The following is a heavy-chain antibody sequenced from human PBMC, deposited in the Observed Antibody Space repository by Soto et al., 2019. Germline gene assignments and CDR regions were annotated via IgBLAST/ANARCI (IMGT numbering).Heavy chain of an antibody. Sequence: QVPLVQSGAEVKKPGASVKVSCKASGYTFTSYGISWVRQAPGQGLEWMGWISAYNGNTNYAQKLQGRVTMTTDTSTSTAYMELRSLRSDDTAVYYCARAGYCSSTSCREYYYYGMDVWGQGTTVTVSS. CDR3: ARAGYCSSTSCREYYYYGMDV. J-gene: IGHJ6*02. V-gene: IGHV1-18*04. CDR2: ISAYNGNT. CDR1: GYTFTSYG. D-gene: IGHD2-2*03.